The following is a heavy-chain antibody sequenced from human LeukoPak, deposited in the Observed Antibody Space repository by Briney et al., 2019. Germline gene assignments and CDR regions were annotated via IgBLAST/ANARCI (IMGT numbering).Heavy chain of an antibody. Sequence: PGGSLRLSCAASGFTFSSYGMSWVRQAPGKGLEWVSAIGGRDGSTYYADSVEGRFTISRDNSKNTLYVRMNSLRAEDTAVYYCAKGHYYGSGSLDYWGQGTLVTVSS. CDR1: GFTFSSYG. D-gene: IGHD3-10*01. V-gene: IGHV3-23*01. CDR3: AKGHYYGSGSLDY. CDR2: IGGRDGST. J-gene: IGHJ4*02.